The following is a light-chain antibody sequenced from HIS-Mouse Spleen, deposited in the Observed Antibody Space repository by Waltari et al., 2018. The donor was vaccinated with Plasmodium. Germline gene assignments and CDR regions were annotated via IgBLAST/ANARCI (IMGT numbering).Light chain of an antibody. V-gene: IGLV2-11*01. Sequence: QSALTQPRPVSGSPGQSVTIPCTGTSRDVGGYNYVSWYQQHPGKAPQLMIYDVSKRPSGVPDRFSGSKSGNTASLTISGLQAEDEADYYCCSYAGSYTVVFGGGTKLTVL. J-gene: IGLJ2*01. CDR1: SRDVGGYNY. CDR2: DVS. CDR3: CSYAGSYTVV.